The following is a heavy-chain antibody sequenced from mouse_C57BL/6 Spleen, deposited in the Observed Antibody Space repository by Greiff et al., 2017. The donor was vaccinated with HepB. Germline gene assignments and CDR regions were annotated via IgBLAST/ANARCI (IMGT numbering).Heavy chain of an antibody. CDR1: GFTFSDYG. CDR2: ISSGSSTI. D-gene: IGHD2-4*01. V-gene: IGHV5-17*01. J-gene: IGHJ4*01. CDR3: ASGDYHYAMDY. Sequence: EVKLVESGGGLVKPGGSLKLSCAASGFTFSDYGMHWVRQAPEKGLEWVAYISSGSSTIYYADTVKGRFTISRDNAKNTLFLQMTSLRSEDTAMYYCASGDYHYAMDYWGQGTSVTVSS.